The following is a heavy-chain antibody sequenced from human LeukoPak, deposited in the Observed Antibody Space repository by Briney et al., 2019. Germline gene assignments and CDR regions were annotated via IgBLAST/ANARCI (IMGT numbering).Heavy chain of an antibody. V-gene: IGHV1-69*05. CDR2: IIPIFGTA. CDR3: ASFPTVTTYAGY. Sequence: ASVKVSCKASGGTFSSYAISWVRQAPGQGLEWMGGIIPIFGTASYAQKFQGRVTMTRDTSTSTVYMELSSLRSEDTAMYYCASFPTVTTYAGYWGQGTLVTVSS. J-gene: IGHJ4*02. CDR1: GGTFSSYA. D-gene: IGHD4-17*01.